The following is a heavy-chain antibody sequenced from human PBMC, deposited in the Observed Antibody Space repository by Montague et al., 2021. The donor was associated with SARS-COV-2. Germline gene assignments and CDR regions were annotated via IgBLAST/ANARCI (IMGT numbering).Heavy chain of an antibody. J-gene: IGHJ3*02. V-gene: IGHV4-39*01. D-gene: IGHD3-22*01. CDR2: IYYSGST. CDR3: ASPTYYYDSSGSDAFDI. Sequence: SETLSLTCAVYGGSFSSSSCYWGWIRQPPGKGLEWIGSIYYSGSTYYNPSLKSRVTISVDTSKNQFSLKLSSVTAADTAVYYCASPTYYYDSSGSDAFDIWGQGTMVTVSS. CDR1: GGSFSSSSCY.